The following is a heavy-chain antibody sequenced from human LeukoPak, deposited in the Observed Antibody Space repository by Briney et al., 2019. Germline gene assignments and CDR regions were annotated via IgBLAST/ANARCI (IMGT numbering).Heavy chain of an antibody. D-gene: IGHD6-13*01. Sequence: SETLSLTCAVYGGSFSGYYWSWIRQPPGKGLEWIGEINHSGSTNYNPSLKSRVTISVDTSKNQFSLKLSSVTAADTAVYYCARDLSLASSSWYWLVSYYYYMDVWGKGTTVTVSS. CDR1: GGSFSGYY. CDR3: ARDLSLASSSWYWLVSYYYYMDV. J-gene: IGHJ6*03. V-gene: IGHV4-34*01. CDR2: INHSGST.